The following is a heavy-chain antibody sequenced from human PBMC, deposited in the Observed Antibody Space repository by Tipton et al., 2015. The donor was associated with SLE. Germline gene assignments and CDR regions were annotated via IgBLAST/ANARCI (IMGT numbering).Heavy chain of an antibody. D-gene: IGHD1-26*01. Sequence: TLSLTCTVSGGSISSYYWSWIRQPPGKGLEWIGYIYYSGSTNYTPSLKSRVTISVDTSKNQFSLKLTSVTAADTAVYYCARQDSGNYNPFGYWGQGTLVTVSS. CDR3: ARQDSGNYNPFGY. CDR1: GGSISSYY. J-gene: IGHJ4*02. CDR2: IYYSGST. V-gene: IGHV4-59*08.